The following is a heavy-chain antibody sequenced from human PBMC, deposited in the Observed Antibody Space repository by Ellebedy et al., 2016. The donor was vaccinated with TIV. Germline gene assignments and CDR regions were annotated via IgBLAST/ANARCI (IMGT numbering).Heavy chain of an antibody. V-gene: IGHV3-23*01. J-gene: IGHJ4*02. CDR2: ISASGVGT. Sequence: PGGSLRLSCAASGFTFSSYAMSWVRQAPGKGLEWVSGISASGVGTYYADSVKGRFTISRDNSKNTLYLKMNSLRDEDRAVYYCARRAVSGNHHFEYWGQGTLVTVSS. CDR1: GFTFSSYA. CDR3: ARRAVSGNHHFEY. D-gene: IGHD6-19*01.